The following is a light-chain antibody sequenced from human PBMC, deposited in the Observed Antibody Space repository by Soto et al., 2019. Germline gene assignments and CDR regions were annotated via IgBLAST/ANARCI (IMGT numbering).Light chain of an antibody. CDR3: QKYSSVPF. CDR2: ASS. Sequence: DIQMTQSPTSLSASVGDRVTITCRASQGISNFVAWYHQKPGKAPKLLIYASSTLQSGVPSRLSGSGSATDFTLTINSLQPEDVATYSCQKYSSVPFFGPGTKVEI. CDR1: QGISNF. V-gene: IGKV1-27*01. J-gene: IGKJ3*01.